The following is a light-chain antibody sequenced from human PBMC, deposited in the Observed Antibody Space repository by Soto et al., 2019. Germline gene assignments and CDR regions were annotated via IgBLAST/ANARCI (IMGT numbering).Light chain of an antibody. CDR2: GAS. V-gene: IGKV3-20*01. CDR3: QQYGSSPQRT. CDR1: QSVSSSY. J-gene: IGKJ1*01. Sequence: EIVLTQSPGTLSLSPGERATLSCRASQSVSSSYLAWYQQKPGQAPRLLIYGASSRATGIPDRFSGSGSGTDFTLTISRLEPEAFAVYYCQQYGSSPQRTFGQGTKVEIK.